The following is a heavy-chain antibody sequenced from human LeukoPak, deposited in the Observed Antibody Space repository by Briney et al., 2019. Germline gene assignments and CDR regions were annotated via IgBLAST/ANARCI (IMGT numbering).Heavy chain of an antibody. Sequence: TTGGSLRLSCAASGFTFSSYWMSWIRQPPGKGLEWIGYIYYSGSTNYNPSLKSRVTISVDTSKNQFSLKLSSVTAADTAVYYCARLLGGGVDPWGQGTLVTVSS. V-gene: IGHV4-59*08. CDR3: ARLLGGGVDP. D-gene: IGHD3-16*01. CDR1: GFTFSSYW. J-gene: IGHJ5*02. CDR2: IYYSGST.